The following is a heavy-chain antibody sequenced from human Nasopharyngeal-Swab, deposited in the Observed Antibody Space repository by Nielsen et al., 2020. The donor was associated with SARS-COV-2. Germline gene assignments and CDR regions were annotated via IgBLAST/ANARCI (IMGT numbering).Heavy chain of an antibody. Sequence: SETLSLTCAVYGGSFSGYYWSWIRQPPGKGLEWIGEINHSGSTNYNPSLKSRVTISVDTSKNQFSLKLSSVTAADTAVYYCARGLRGVTTYYYYYYMDVWGKGTTVTVSS. J-gene: IGHJ6*03. CDR3: ARGLRGVTTYYYYYYMDV. V-gene: IGHV4-34*01. CDR1: GGSFSGYY. CDR2: INHSGST. D-gene: IGHD4-17*01.